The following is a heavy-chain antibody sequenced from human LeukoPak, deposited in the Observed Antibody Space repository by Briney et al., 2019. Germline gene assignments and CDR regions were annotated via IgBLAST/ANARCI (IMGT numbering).Heavy chain of an antibody. Sequence: GGSLRLSCAASGFTFSSYAMSWVRQAPGKGLEWVSGISGSGGSTYYADSVKGRFTISRDNSKNRLYLQMNSLRAEDTAVYYCAKRPRGNYLDPFDYWGQGTQVTVSS. CDR3: AKRPRGNYLDPFDY. J-gene: IGHJ4*02. V-gene: IGHV3-23*01. CDR1: GFTFSSYA. D-gene: IGHD3-10*01. CDR2: ISGSGGST.